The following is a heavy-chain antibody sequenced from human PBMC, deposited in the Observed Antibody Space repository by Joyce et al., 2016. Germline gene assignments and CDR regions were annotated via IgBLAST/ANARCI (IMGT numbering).Heavy chain of an antibody. CDR3: GGATLGVAGDYYYALDV. CDR2: IAPRASYS. J-gene: IGHJ6*02. D-gene: IGHD6-19*01. CDR1: GYIFTGSY. Sequence: EVQLVQSGAEVKKPGESLRISCQLSGYIFTGSYISWVRQVPGNGLEWMGVIAPRASYSSYSPSFQGRVTISADKSINTAYLQWHTLQLSDSAMYYCGGATLGVAGDYYYALDVWGPGTAVTVSS. V-gene: IGHV5-10-1*03.